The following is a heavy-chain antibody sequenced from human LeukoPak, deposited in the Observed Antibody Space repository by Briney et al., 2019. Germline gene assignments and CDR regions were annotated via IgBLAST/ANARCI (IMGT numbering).Heavy chain of an antibody. CDR1: GFTFSSYG. D-gene: IGHD2-2*01. Sequence: GGSLRLSCAASGFTFSSYGMHWVRQAPGKGLEWVAFIRYDGSNKYYADSVKGRFTISRDNSKNTLYLQMNSLRAEDTAVYYCAKDQIGYCSSTSCYLGCWGQGTLVTVSS. V-gene: IGHV3-30*02. CDR2: IRYDGSNK. CDR3: AKDQIGYCSSTSCYLGC. J-gene: IGHJ4*02.